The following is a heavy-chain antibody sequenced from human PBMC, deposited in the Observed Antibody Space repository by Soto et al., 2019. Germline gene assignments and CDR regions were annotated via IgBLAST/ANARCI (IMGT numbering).Heavy chain of an antibody. V-gene: IGHV4-30-2*01. D-gene: IGHD6-19*01. CDR1: GGSISSGGYS. CDR2: IYHSGST. Sequence: QLQLQASGSGLVKPSQTLSLTCAVSGGSISSGGYSWSWIRQPPGKGLEWIGYIYHSGSTYYNPSLKSRVTISVDMSKNQFSLKLSSVTAADTAVYYCARDLIAVAGTWYFDLWGRGTLVTVSS. CDR3: ARDLIAVAGTWYFDL. J-gene: IGHJ2*01.